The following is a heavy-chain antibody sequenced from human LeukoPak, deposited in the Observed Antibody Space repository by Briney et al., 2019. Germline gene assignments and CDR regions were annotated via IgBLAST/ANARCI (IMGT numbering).Heavy chain of an antibody. CDR1: GASFSSSY. J-gene: IGHJ3*02. D-gene: IGHD3-22*01. V-gene: IGHV4-59*01. Sequence: SETLSLTCTVSGASFSSSYWSWVRQPPGKRLEWIGFIYYNGNTNSNPSLKSRVTISVDTSKNQFSLKLTSVTAADTAVYYCVRGNYDNRGYSNAFDIWGQGAMVTVSS. CDR3: VRGNYDNRGYSNAFDI. CDR2: IYYNGNT.